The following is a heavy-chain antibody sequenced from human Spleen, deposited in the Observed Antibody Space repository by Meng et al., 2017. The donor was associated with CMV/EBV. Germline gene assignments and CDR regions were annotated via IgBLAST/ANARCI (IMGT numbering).Heavy chain of an antibody. Sequence: QVALQESGPGLVQPSQTLSLTCTVPGGSISSGDYYWSWIRQPPGKGLEWIGYIYYSGSTYSNASLKSRVTISIDRSKNQFSLKLSSVTAADTAVYYCARDRKHYGERGWFDPWGQGTLVTVSS. V-gene: IGHV4-30-4*01. CDR3: ARDRKHYGERGWFDP. CDR1: GGSISSGDYY. CDR2: IYYSGST. D-gene: IGHD4-17*01. J-gene: IGHJ5*02.